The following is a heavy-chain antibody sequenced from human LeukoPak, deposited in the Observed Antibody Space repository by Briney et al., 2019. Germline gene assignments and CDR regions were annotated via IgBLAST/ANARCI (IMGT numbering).Heavy chain of an antibody. CDR2: IYYSGST. CDR3: ASPDSSGWAKGDY. CDR1: GGSISSSSYY. J-gene: IGHJ4*02. Sequence: PSETLSLTCTVSGGSISSSSYYWGWIRQPPGKGLEWIGSIYYSGSTYYNPSLKSRVTISVDTSKNQFSLKLSSVTAADTAVYYCASPDSSGWAKGDYWGQRTLVTVSS. D-gene: IGHD6-19*01. V-gene: IGHV4-39*01.